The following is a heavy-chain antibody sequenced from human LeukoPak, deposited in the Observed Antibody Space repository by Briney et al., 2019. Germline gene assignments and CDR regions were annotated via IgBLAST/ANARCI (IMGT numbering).Heavy chain of an antibody. CDR3: ARWMNRGSSGQYYYYYLDV. CDR2: INPNSGGT. J-gene: IGHJ6*03. D-gene: IGHD3-22*01. CDR1: GYTFTCYY. Sequence: ASVKVSCKASGYTFTCYYMHWVRQAPGQGLEWMGWINPNSGGTNYAQKFQGRVTMTRDTSISTAYMELSRLRSDDTAVYYCARWMNRGSSGQYYYYYLDVWGKGTTVTVSS. V-gene: IGHV1-2*02.